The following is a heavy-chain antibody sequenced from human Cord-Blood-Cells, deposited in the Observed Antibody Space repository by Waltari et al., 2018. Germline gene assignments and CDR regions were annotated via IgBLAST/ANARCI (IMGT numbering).Heavy chain of an antibody. CDR1: GYTFTGYY. V-gene: IGHV1-2*02. J-gene: IGHJ4*02. CDR3: ARVREDIVLMVYATNYFDY. CDR2: INPNSGGT. Sequence: QVQLVQSGAEVKKPGASVKVSCKASGYTFTGYYMNWVRQAPGQGLEWMGWINPNSGGTNYSQKFQGRVTMTRDTSISTAYMELSRLRSDDTAVYYCARVREDIVLMVYATNYFDYWGQGTLVTVSS. D-gene: IGHD2-8*01.